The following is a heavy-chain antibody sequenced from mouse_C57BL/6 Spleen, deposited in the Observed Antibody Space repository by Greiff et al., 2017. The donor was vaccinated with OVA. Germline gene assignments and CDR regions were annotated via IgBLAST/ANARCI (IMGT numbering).Heavy chain of an antibody. J-gene: IGHJ3*01. Sequence: EVMLVESGGGLVKPGGSLKLSCAASGFTFSDYGMHWVRQAPEKGLEWVAYISSGSSTIYYADTVKGRFTISRDNAKNTLFLQMTSLRSEDTAMYYCARRIRAWFADWGKGTLVTVSA. V-gene: IGHV5-17*01. CDR1: GFTFSDYG. CDR2: ISSGSSTI. CDR3: ARRIRAWFAD. D-gene: IGHD1-1*01.